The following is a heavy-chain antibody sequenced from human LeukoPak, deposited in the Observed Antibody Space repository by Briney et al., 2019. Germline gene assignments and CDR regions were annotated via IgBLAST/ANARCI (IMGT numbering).Heavy chain of an antibody. CDR3: ARANLGATSRNWFDP. CDR1: GFTFSSDS. V-gene: IGHV3-21*01. Sequence: GGSLRLSCAASGFTFSSDSMNWVRQAPGKGLGWVSSISSSSSYIYYADSVKGRFTISRDNAKTSPYLQMNSLRAEDTAVYYCARANLGATSRNWFDPWGQGTLVTVSS. D-gene: IGHD1-26*01. J-gene: IGHJ5*02. CDR2: ISSSSSYI.